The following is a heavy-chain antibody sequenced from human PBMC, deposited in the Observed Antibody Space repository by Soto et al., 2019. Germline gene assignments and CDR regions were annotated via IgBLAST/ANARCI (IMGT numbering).Heavy chain of an antibody. CDR3: ARDPKTSGGQHWAFNYFDS. J-gene: IGHJ4*02. CDR2: ISYDGTNK. CDR1: GFSFSISP. V-gene: IGHV3-30-3*01. D-gene: IGHD7-27*01. Sequence: GGSLRLSCAASGFSFSISPMHWVRQAPGKGPEWVALISYDGTNKFYADSVEGRFTISRDNSKSTLYLQVDSLRPEDAAVYYCARDPKTSGGQHWAFNYFDSWGQGTLVTVSS.